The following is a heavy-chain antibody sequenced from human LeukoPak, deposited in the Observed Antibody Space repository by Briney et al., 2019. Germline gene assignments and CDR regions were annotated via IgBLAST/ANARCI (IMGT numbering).Heavy chain of an antibody. J-gene: IGHJ4*02. CDR2: VKTKTDGGTT. V-gene: IGHV3-15*01. D-gene: IGHD5-18*01. CDR1: GFTFSNAC. Sequence: GGSLRLSCAASGFTFSNACMSWVRQAPGKGLEWVGHVKTKTDGGTTDYAAPVKGRFTISRDDSKNTLYLKMNSLKTEDTAVYHCPTDRISGYSYVLFDYWGQGTLVTVSS. CDR3: PTDRISGYSYVLFDY.